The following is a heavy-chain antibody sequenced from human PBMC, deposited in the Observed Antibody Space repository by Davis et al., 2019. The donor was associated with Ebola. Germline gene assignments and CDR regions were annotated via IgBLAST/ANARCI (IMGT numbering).Heavy chain of an antibody. CDR2: ISSSSSYI. V-gene: IGHV3-21*01. D-gene: IGHD6-19*01. CDR1: GFTFSSYS. Sequence: GESLKISCAASGFTFSSYSMNWVRQAPGKGLEWVSSISSSSSYIYYADSVKGRFTISRDDAKNSLYLQMNSLRAEDTAVYYCARRAQWLVSAADYWGQGTLVTVSS. J-gene: IGHJ4*02. CDR3: ARRAQWLVSAADY.